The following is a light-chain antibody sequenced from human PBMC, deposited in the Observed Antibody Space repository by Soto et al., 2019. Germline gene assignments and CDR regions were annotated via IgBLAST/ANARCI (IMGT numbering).Light chain of an antibody. Sequence: DIQMTQSPSTLSASVGDRVTITCRASQSINNWLAWYQQKPGKAPKLFIFKASTLESGVPSRFRGSGSGTDFTLSISSLQPDDFATYFCQQYDSFPRTFGQGTKVEIK. CDR2: KAS. CDR1: QSINNW. V-gene: IGKV1-5*03. CDR3: QQYDSFPRT. J-gene: IGKJ1*01.